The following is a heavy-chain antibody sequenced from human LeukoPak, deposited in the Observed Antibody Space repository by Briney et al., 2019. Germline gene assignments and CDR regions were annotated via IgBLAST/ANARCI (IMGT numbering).Heavy chain of an antibody. CDR3: ASSSIAARHNWFDP. CDR1: GGSISSSNW. D-gene: IGHD6-6*01. CDR2: IYHSGST. Sequence: SETLSLTCAVSGGSISSSNWWSWVRQPPGKGLEWIGEIYHSGSTNYNPSLKSRVTISVDKSKNQFSLKLSSVTAADTAVYYCASSSIAARHNWFDPWGQGTLVTVSS. V-gene: IGHV4-4*02. J-gene: IGHJ5*02.